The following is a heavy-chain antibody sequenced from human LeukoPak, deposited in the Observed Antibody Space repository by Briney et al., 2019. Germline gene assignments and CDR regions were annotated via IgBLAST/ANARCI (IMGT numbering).Heavy chain of an antibody. CDR2: ISGTGDKT. CDR3: VKGVWAMAGIPIEYFRN. V-gene: IGHV3-23*01. Sequence: GGSLRLSCAASGFSVSDYAMSWVRQAAGKGLEWVSAISGTGDKTYYAGSVKGRFTISRDESKSTLYLQMSSLRAEDRAMYYCVKGVWAMAGIPIEYFRNWGQGTLVTVSS. J-gene: IGHJ1*01. CDR1: GFSVSDYA. D-gene: IGHD6-19*01.